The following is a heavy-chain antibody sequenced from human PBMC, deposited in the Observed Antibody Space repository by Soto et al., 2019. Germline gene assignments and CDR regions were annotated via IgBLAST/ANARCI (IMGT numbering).Heavy chain of an antibody. V-gene: IGHV1-18*01. CDR3: ARGRDGDW. D-gene: IGHD3-10*01. CDR2: ISANNGNT. J-gene: IGHJ4*02. Sequence: QVHLVQSGAEVKKPGASVKVSCKASGYTFTSYGITWVRQAPGQGLAGMGWISANNGNTDYAQKPTVGVIVTRDTSTWTAYMELMRLRSDATAVYSCARGRDGDWWGQGAVVTVSS. CDR1: GYTFTSYG.